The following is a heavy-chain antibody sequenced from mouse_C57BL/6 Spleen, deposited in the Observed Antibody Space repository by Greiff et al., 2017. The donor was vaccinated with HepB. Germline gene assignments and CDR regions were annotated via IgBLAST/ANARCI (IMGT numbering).Heavy chain of an antibody. J-gene: IGHJ2*01. D-gene: IGHD3-2*02. Sequence: VQLQQSGAELVRPGTSVKLSCKASGYTFTSYWMNWVKQRPVHGLEWIGVIDPSDSYTNYNQKFTGKSTLTVDKSSSTAYMQLSSLTSEDSAVYYCARGIDSSGYFDYWGQGTTLTVSS. CDR1: GYTFTSYW. V-gene: IGHV1-59*01. CDR2: IDPSDSYT. CDR3: ARGIDSSGYFDY.